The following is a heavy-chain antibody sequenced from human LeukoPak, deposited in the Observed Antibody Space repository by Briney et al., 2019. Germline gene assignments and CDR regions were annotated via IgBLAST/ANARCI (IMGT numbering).Heavy chain of an antibody. CDR3: ARDCSSTSCYDY. J-gene: IGHJ4*02. CDR1: GFTFSDYY. Sequence: GGTLRLSCAASGFTFSDYYMSWIRQAPGKGLEWVSYISSSGSTIYYADSVKGRFTISRDNAKNSLYLQMNSLRAEDTAVYYCARDCSSTSCYDYWGQGTLVTVSS. CDR2: ISSSGSTI. D-gene: IGHD2-2*01. V-gene: IGHV3-11*01.